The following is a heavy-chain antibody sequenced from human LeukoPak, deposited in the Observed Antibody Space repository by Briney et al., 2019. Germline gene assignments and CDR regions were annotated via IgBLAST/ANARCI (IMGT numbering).Heavy chain of an antibody. CDR3: ASEVLHVNYDFWSGYPCA. CDR1: GFTFTHYA. J-gene: IGHJ3*01. CDR2: TSRYGEVP. D-gene: IGHD3-3*01. Sequence: GGSLRLSYAACGFTFTHYAMSWVRQTAGKGLEWVSSTSRYGEVPFHADSVKGRFTISRDNSKRTLYLQMNSLRVDDTAIYYCASEVLHVNYDFWSGYPCAWGQGTKVTVSS. V-gene: IGHV3-23*01.